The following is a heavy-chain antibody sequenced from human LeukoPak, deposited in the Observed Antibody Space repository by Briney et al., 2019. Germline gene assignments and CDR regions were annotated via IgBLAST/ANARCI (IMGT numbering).Heavy chain of an antibody. CDR3: AIPTYYYDSNGQGY. Sequence: AGGSLRLSCAASGFTFSSYEMNWVRQAPGKGLEWVSYITSSGSTIYYADSVKGRFTISRDNAKNSLYLQMNSLRAEDTAVYYCAIPTYYYDSNGQGYWGQGTLVTVSS. V-gene: IGHV3-48*03. D-gene: IGHD3-22*01. CDR2: ITSSGSTI. CDR1: GFTFSSYE. J-gene: IGHJ4*02.